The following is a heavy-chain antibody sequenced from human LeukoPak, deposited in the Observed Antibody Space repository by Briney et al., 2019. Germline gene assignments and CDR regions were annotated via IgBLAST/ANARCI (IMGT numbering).Heavy chain of an antibody. V-gene: IGHV3-30*02. D-gene: IGHD2/OR15-2a*01. Sequence: GESLKISCAASGFTFSSYGMHWVRQAPGKGLEWVAFIRYDGSNKYYADSVKGRFTISRDSSKNTLYLQMNSLRAEDTAVYYCAKDLYPDYFNYGMDVWGHGTTVTVSS. CDR2: IRYDGSNK. CDR1: GFTFSSYG. CDR3: AKDLYPDYFNYGMDV. J-gene: IGHJ6*02.